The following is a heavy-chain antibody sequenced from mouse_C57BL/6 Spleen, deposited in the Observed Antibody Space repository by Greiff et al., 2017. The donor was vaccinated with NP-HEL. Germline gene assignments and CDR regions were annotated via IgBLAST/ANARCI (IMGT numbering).Heavy chain of an antibody. CDR3: ARIPSYYSNYAVLFYAMDY. CDR2: IWWDDAK. D-gene: IGHD2-5*01. Sequence: QVTLKESGPGILQPSQTLSLTCSFSGFSLSTFGMGVGWIRQPSGKGLEWLAHIWWDDAKYYNPALKSRLTISKDTSKNQVFLKIANVDTADTATYYCARIPSYYSNYAVLFYAMDYWGQGTSVTVSS. CDR1: GFSLSTFGMG. V-gene: IGHV8-8*01. J-gene: IGHJ4*01.